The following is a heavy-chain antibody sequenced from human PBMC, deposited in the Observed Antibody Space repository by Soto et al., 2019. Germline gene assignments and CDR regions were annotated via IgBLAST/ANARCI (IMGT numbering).Heavy chain of an antibody. Sequence: GGSLRLSCAASGFTFSSYSMNWVRQAPGKGLEWVSSISSSSSYIYYADSVKGRFTISRDNAKNSLYLQMNSLRAEDTAVYYCARDLSLPAAIEYFDYWGQGTLVTVSS. CDR1: GFTFSSYS. J-gene: IGHJ4*02. CDR3: ARDLSLPAAIEYFDY. D-gene: IGHD2-2*01. CDR2: ISSSSSYI. V-gene: IGHV3-21*01.